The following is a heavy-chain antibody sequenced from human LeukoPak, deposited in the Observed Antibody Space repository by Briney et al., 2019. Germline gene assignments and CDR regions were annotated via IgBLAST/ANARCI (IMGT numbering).Heavy chain of an antibody. V-gene: IGHV3-74*01. CDR2: INTDASST. D-gene: IGHD1-26*01. Sequence: GGSLRLSCAASGFTFSNYWMHWVRQAPGKGLVWVSRINTDASSTTYASSVKGRFTISRDNAKNSLYLQMNSLRAEDTAVYYCARDRDSGSYSLPFDAFDIWGQGTMVTASS. CDR1: GFTFSNYW. CDR3: ARDRDSGSYSLPFDAFDI. J-gene: IGHJ3*02.